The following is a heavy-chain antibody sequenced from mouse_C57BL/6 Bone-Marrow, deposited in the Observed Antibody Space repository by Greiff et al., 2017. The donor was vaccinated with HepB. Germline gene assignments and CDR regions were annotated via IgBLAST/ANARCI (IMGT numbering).Heavy chain of an antibody. CDR2: IYPGSGST. Sequence: VKLQQPGAELVKPGASVKMSCKASGYTFTSYWITWVKQRPGQGLEWIGDIYPGSGSTNYNEKFKSKATLTVDTSSSTAYMQLSSLTSEDSAVYYCARKDGSSHWYFDVWGTGTTVTVSS. D-gene: IGHD1-1*01. CDR3: ARKDGSSHWYFDV. J-gene: IGHJ1*03. V-gene: IGHV1-55*01. CDR1: GYTFTSYW.